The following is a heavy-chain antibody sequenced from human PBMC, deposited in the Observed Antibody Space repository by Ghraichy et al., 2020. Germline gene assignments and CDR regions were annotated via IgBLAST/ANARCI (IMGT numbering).Heavy chain of an antibody. CDR2: IKSKTDGGTT. Sequence: GGSLRLSCAASGFTFSNAWMSWVRQAPGKGLEWVGRIKSKTDGGTTDYAAPVKGRFTISRDDSKNTLYLQMNSLRAEDMALYYCATKSGSSWGQGTLVTVSS. V-gene: IGHV3-15*05. J-gene: IGHJ5*02. CDR3: ATKSGSS. D-gene: IGHD5-12*01. CDR1: GFTFSNAW.